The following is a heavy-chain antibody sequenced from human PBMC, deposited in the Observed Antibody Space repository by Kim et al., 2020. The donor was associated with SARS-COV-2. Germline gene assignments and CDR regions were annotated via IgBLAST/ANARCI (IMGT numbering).Heavy chain of an antibody. J-gene: IGHJ1*01. CDR1: GGSFSGYY. D-gene: IGHD1-26*01. Sequence: SETLSLSCAVYGGSFSGYYWNWIRQSPGKGLEWIGEVNHSGSTRYNPSLKSRVSISVDTSKNQISLKLSSVTAADTAVYYCARDKLFHFHGAIQDWCQGT. CDR2: VNHSGST. V-gene: IGHV4-34*01. CDR3: ARDKLFHFHGAIQD.